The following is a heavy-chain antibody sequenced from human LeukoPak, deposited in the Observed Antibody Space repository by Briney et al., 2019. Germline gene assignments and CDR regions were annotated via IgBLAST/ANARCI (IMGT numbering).Heavy chain of an antibody. CDR2: INAGNGNT. D-gene: IGHD3-22*01. J-gene: IGHJ4*02. V-gene: IGHV1-3*01. CDR1: GYTFTSYA. Sequence: ASVKVSCTASGYTFTSYAMHWVRQAPGQRLEWMGWINAGNGNTKYSQKFQGRVTITRDTSASTAYMELSSLRSEDTAVYYCAREPTKLYHDYYDSSGYLWDCWGQGTLVTVSS. CDR3: AREPTKLYHDYYDSSGYLWDC.